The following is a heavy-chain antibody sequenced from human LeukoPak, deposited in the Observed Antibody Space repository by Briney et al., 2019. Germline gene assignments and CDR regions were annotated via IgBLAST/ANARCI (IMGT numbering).Heavy chain of an antibody. D-gene: IGHD3-3*01. CDR1: GYTFTGYY. J-gene: IGHJ5*02. Sequence: GASVKVSCKASGYTFTGYYMHWVRQAPGQGLEWMGWMNPNSGNTGYAQKFQGRVTMTRDTSISTAYMELSRLRSDDTAVYYCARDTVDFLLWFDPWGQGTLVTVSS. CDR3: ARDTVDFLLWFDP. CDR2: MNPNSGNT. V-gene: IGHV1-2*02.